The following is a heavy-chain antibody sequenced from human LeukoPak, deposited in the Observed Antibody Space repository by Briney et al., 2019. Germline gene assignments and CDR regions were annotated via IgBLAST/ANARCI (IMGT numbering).Heavy chain of an antibody. D-gene: IGHD3-10*01. J-gene: IGHJ4*02. Sequence: SQTLSLTCTVSGVSLSIVDYYWSWIRQPPGKGLEWIGYIYYSGSTYYNPSLKSRVTISLDTSKNQFSLKLTSVTAADTAVYYCAVMVRGVFNYWGQGTLVTVSS. CDR3: AVMVRGVFNY. CDR1: GVSLSIVDYY. V-gene: IGHV4-30-4*01. CDR2: IYYSGST.